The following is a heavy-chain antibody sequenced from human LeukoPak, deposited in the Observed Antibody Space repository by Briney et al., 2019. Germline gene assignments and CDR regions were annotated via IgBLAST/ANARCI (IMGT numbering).Heavy chain of an antibody. D-gene: IGHD6-19*01. Sequence: SETLSLTCAVYGGSFSGYYWSWIRQPPGKGLEWIGEINHSGSTNYNPSLKSRVTISVDTSKNQFSLKLSSVTAADTAVYYCARVRAVAGPNDAFDIWGQGTMVTVSS. J-gene: IGHJ3*02. CDR1: GGSFSGYY. CDR2: INHSGST. CDR3: ARVRAVAGPNDAFDI. V-gene: IGHV4-34*01.